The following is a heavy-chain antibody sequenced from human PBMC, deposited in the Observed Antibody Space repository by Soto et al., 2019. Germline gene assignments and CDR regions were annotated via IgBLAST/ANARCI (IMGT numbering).Heavy chain of an antibody. CDR2: TYYRSKWFY. Sequence: PSQTLSLTCGIPGDSVSSNGACWNWIRQSPSRGLEWLGRTYYRSKWFYDYAPSVESRMSITPDTSRNQFSLQLTSVSPEDTAVYYCVRVSCSGGTCLDGMDVWGQGTTVTVSS. CDR3: VRVSCSGGTCLDGMDV. CDR1: GDSVSSNGAC. V-gene: IGHV6-1*01. D-gene: IGHD2-15*01. J-gene: IGHJ6*02.